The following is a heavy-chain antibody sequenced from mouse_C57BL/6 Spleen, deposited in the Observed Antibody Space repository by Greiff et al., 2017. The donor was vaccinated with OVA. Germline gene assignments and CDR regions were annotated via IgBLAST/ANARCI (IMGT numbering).Heavy chain of an antibody. Sequence: EVKLQQSGPVLVKPGASVKMSCKASGYTFTDYYMNWVKQSHGKSLEWIGVINPYNGGTSYNQKFKGKATLTVDKSSSTAYMEPNSLTSEDSAVYYCARDDGPYYFDYWGQGTTLTVSS. CDR2: INPYNGGT. D-gene: IGHD2-3*01. CDR3: ARDDGPYYFDY. J-gene: IGHJ2*01. CDR1: GYTFTDYY. V-gene: IGHV1-19*01.